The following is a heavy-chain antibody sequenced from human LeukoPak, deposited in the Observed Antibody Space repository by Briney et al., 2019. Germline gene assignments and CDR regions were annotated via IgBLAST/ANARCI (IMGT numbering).Heavy chain of an antibody. CDR3: ATDRRIAAAGTRLYYYYGMDV. V-gene: IGHV1-24*01. J-gene: IGHJ6*02. CDR1: GYTLTELS. CDR2: FDPEDGET. Sequence: ASVKVSCKVSGYTLTELSMHWVRQAPRKGLEWMGGFDPEDGETIYAQKFQGRVTMTEDTSTDTAYMELSSLRSEDTAVYYCATDRRIAAAGTRLYYYYGMDVWGQGTTVTVSS. D-gene: IGHD6-13*01.